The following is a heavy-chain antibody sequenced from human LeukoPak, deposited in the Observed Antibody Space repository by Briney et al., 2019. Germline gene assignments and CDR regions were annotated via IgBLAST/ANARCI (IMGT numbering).Heavy chain of an antibody. Sequence: GASVKVSCKAAGGTFSSYAISWVRQAPGQGLEWMGGIIPIFGTANYAQKFQGRVTITADESTSTAYMELSSLRSEDTAVYYCARVFVFDWSIDPWGQGTLVTVSS. CDR2: IIPIFGTA. J-gene: IGHJ5*02. D-gene: IGHD3-9*01. CDR3: ARVFVFDWSIDP. CDR1: GGTFSSYA. V-gene: IGHV1-69*01.